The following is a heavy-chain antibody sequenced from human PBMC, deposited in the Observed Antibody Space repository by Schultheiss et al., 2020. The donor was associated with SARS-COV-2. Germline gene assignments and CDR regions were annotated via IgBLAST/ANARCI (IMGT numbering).Heavy chain of an antibody. CDR2: ISWNSGRI. CDR3: ASELAYCGGACYGGAFDI. D-gene: IGHD2-21*01. J-gene: IGHJ3*02. Sequence: GGSLRLSCAASGFTFDDYAMHWVRQAPGKGLELVSGISWNSGRIGYADSVKGRFTISRDNAKNSLYLQMNRLRAEETALYYCASELAYCGGACYGGAFDIWGQGTMVTVSS. V-gene: IGHV3-9*01. CDR1: GFTFDDYA.